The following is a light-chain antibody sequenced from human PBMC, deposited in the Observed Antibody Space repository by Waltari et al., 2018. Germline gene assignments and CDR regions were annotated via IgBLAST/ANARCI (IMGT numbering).Light chain of an antibody. CDR2: AAA. Sequence: EMVLTQSPGTLSLPPGERATLSCRASQSVSRTVAWYQQKPGQAPSLLIDAAATRATGIPDRFSGSGSGTDFSLTISRLEPEDFAVYYCQHYVRLPATFGQGTKVEIK. CDR3: QHYVRLPAT. CDR1: QSVSRT. J-gene: IGKJ1*01. V-gene: IGKV3-20*01.